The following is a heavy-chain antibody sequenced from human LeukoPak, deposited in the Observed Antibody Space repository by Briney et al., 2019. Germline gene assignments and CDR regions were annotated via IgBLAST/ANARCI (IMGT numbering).Heavy chain of an antibody. V-gene: IGHV4-4*07. CDR1: GGSISSYY. D-gene: IGHD3-10*01. J-gene: IGHJ5*02. Sequence: SETLSLTCTVSGGSISSYYWSWIRQPAGKGLEWIGRIYSSGSTTYNPSLKSRVTMSVDTSKNQFSLKVTSVTAADTAVYYCARDSGTTGEVKFDPRGQGTLVTVSS. CDR3: ARDSGTTGEVKFDP. CDR2: IYSSGST.